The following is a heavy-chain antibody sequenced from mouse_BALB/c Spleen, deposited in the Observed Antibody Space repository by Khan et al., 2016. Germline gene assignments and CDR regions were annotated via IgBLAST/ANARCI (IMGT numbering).Heavy chain of an antibody. CDR3: ATSSSVYWYYFAY. J-gene: IGHJ2*01. CDR2: INYSGST. CDR1: GYSITSHYS. D-gene: IGHD3-1*01. Sequence: EVQLQESGPDLVKPSQSLSLTCTVTGYSITSHYSWHWIRHFPGNKLEWMGNINYSGSTNYNPSLKSRISITRDTSKNQFFLQLNSVTTEDTATYYCATSSSVYWYYFAYWGQGTALTVSS. V-gene: IGHV3-1*02.